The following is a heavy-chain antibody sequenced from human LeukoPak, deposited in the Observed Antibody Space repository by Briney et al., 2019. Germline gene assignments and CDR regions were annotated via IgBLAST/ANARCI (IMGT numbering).Heavy chain of an antibody. V-gene: IGHV3-15*01. CDR2: IKSKTDGGTT. J-gene: IGHJ5*02. D-gene: IGHD2-2*01. CDR1: GFTFSNAW. CDR3: TTDALVPAAISNNWFDP. Sequence: PGGSLRLSCAASGFTFSNAWMSWVRQAPGKGLEWVGRIKSKTDGGTTDYAAPVKGRFTISRDDSKNTLYLQMNSLKTEDTAVYHCTTDALVPAAISNNWFDPWGQGTLVTVSS.